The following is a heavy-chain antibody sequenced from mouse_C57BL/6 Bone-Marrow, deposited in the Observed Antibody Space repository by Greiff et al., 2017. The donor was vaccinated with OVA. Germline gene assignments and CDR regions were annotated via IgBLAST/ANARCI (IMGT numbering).Heavy chain of an antibody. CDR1: GYTFTSYW. D-gene: IGHD1-1*01. V-gene: IGHV1-53*01. CDR3: ARGYYGRLYAMDY. J-gene: IGHJ4*01. Sequence: VQLQQPGTELVKPGASVKLSCKASGYTFTSYWMHWVKQRPGQGLAWIGNINPSNGGTNYNEKFKSKATLTVDKSSSTAYMQLSSLTSEDSAVYYCARGYYGRLYAMDYWGQGTSVTVSS. CDR2: INPSNGGT.